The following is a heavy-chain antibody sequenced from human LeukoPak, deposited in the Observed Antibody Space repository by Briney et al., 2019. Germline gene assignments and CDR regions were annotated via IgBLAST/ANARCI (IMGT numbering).Heavy chain of an antibody. V-gene: IGHV3-74*01. Sequence: GGSLRLSCAASGFTFSTYWMHWVRQAPGKGLVWVSRINRDGGSTNYADSVKGRFTISRDTAKNTLYLQMNSLSPEDTAVYYCGRDGHFYGMDVWGQGTPVTVSS. J-gene: IGHJ6*02. CDR1: GFTFSTYW. CDR2: INRDGGST. CDR3: GRDGHFYGMDV.